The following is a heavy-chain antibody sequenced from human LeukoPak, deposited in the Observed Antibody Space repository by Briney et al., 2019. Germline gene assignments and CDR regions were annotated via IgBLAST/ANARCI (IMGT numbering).Heavy chain of an antibody. V-gene: IGHV4-61*02. CDR1: GGSITSGNYY. CDR2: IYASGNT. J-gene: IGHJ5*02. CDR3: ARGFDP. Sequence: SQTLSLTCTVSGGSITSGNYYWSWIRQPAGKGLEWIGRIYASGNTNYNPSLKSRVTISVDTSKNQFSLRLGSVTAADTAVYYCARGFDPWGQGTLVTVSS.